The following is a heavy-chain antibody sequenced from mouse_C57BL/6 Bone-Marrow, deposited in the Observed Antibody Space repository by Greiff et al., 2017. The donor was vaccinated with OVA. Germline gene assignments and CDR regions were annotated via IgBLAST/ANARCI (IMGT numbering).Heavy chain of an antibody. J-gene: IGHJ1*03. CDR3: ARAYDYDWYFDV. CDR1: GFTFSDYG. Sequence: EVMLAESGGGLVKPGGSLKLSCAASGFTFSDYGMHWVRQAPEKGLEWVAYISSGSSTIYYADTVKGRFTISRDNAKNTLFLQMTSLRSEDTAMYYCARAYDYDWYFDVWGTGTTVTVSS. V-gene: IGHV5-17*01. CDR2: ISSGSSTI. D-gene: IGHD2-4*01.